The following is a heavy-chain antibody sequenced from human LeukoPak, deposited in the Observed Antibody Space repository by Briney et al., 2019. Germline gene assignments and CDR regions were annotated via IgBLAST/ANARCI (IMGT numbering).Heavy chain of an antibody. Sequence: GGSLRLSCAASGFTLSTYWMTWVRQAPGKGLEWVANIKQDGSEKYYVDSVKGRFTISRDNAKNSLYPQMNSLRAEDTAMYYCVSGRGWTSDYWGQGTLVTVSS. CDR2: IKQDGSEK. CDR1: GFTLSTYW. V-gene: IGHV3-7*03. J-gene: IGHJ4*02. D-gene: IGHD6-19*01. CDR3: VSGRGWTSDY.